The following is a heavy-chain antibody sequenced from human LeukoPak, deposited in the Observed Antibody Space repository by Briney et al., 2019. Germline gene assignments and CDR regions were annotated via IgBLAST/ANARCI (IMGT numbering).Heavy chain of an antibody. CDR3: AREGVEYSRVYYYGMDV. J-gene: IGHJ6*02. CDR2: MNPNSGNT. V-gene: IGHV1-8*01. D-gene: IGHD6-6*01. CDR1: GYTFTSYD. Sequence: ASVKVSCKASGYTFTSYDINWVRQATGQGLEWMGWMNPNSGNTGYAQKFQGRVTMTRNTSISTAYMELSSLRSEDTAVYYCAREGVEYSRVYYYGMDVWSQGTTVTVSS.